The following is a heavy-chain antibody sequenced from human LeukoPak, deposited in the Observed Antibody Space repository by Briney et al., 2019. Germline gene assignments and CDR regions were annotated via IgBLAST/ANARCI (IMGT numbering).Heavy chain of an antibody. D-gene: IGHD6-13*01. CDR1: GGTFSSYA. CDR2: IIPIFGTA. CDR3: ARGVISPIAAAGTSYFDY. V-gene: IGHV1-69*06. Sequence: SVKVSCKASGGTFSSYAISWVRQAPGQGLEWMGGIIPIFGTANYAQKFQGRVTITADKSTSTAYMELSSLRSEDTAVYYCARGVISPIAAAGTSYFDYWGQGTLVTVSS. J-gene: IGHJ4*02.